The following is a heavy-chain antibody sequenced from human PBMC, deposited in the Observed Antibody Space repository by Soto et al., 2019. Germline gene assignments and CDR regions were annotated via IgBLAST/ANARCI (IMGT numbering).Heavy chain of an antibody. CDR3: ARLVVVAPVANA. V-gene: IGHV4-39*02. J-gene: IGHJ5*02. D-gene: IGHD2-2*01. CDR2: IFYTGTT. CDR1: VGSISYNSYY. Sequence: SETLSLTCSVSVGSISYNSYYWGWIRQPPGKGLEWVGGIFYTGTTYYSSSLKDRVTISVDTSKNSFSLNLTSVTAADTAVYFCARLVVVAPVANAWGQGTLVTVSS.